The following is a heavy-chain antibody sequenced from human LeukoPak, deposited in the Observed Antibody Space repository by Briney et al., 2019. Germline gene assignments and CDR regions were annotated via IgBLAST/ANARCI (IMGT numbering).Heavy chain of an antibody. D-gene: IGHD3-3*01. J-gene: IGHJ6*03. CDR2: ISSSGSTI. Sequence: GGSLRLSCAASGFTFSDYYMSWIRQAPGKGLEWVSYISSSGSTIYYADSVKGRFTISRDNAKNSLYLQMNSLRAEDTAVYYCARAPVDFHYYYMGVWGKGTTVTVSS. CDR3: ARAPVDFHYYYMGV. V-gene: IGHV3-11*04. CDR1: GFTFSDYY.